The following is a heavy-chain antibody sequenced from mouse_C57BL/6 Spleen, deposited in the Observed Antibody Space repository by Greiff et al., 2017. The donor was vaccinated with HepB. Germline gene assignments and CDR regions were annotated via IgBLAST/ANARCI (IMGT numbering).Heavy chain of an antibody. CDR3: ARYDGYYGKNYFDD. V-gene: IGHV1-55*01. J-gene: IGHJ2*01. D-gene: IGHD2-3*01. Sequence: QVQLQQPGAELVKPGASVKMSCKASGYTFTSYWITWVKQRPGQGLEWIGDIYPGSGRTNYNEKFKSKATLTVDTSSSTAYMQLSSLTSEDSAVYYCARYDGYYGKNYFDDWGQGTTLTVSS. CDR2: IYPGSGRT. CDR1: GYTFTSYW.